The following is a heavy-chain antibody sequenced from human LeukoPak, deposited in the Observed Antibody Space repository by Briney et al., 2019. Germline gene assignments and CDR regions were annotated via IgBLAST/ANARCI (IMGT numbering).Heavy chain of an antibody. CDR2: MNPNLGNT. D-gene: IGHD5-18*01. Sequence: GASVTVSCKASGYTFTSYDINWVRQATGQGLEWMGWMNPNLGNTGYAQKFQGRVTMTRNTSISTAYMELSSLRSEDTAVYYCARGGYSYGLVDYWGQGTLVTVSS. CDR3: ARGGYSYGLVDY. V-gene: IGHV1-8*01. CDR1: GYTFTSYD. J-gene: IGHJ4*02.